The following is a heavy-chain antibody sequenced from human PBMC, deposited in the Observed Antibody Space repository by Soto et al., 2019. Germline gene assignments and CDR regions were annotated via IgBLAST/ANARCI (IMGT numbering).Heavy chain of an antibody. J-gene: IGHJ6*02. CDR2: IYTRGST. CDR3: ARLSPSWKELVSFV. CDR1: GDSISDYY. Sequence: QVHLQESGPGLVKPSETLSLTCSVSGDSISDYYWSWIRQPAGKGLEWIGRIYTRGSTNYSPSLKSRGTMSVDTSKNLFSLKLSSVTAADTAVYYCARLSPSWKELVSFVWGQGTTVTVSS. D-gene: IGHD1-7*01. V-gene: IGHV4-4*07.